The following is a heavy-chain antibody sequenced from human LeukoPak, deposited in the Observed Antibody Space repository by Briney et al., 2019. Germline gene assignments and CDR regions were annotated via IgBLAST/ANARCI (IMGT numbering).Heavy chain of an antibody. D-gene: IGHD1-26*01. Sequence: SETLSLTCTVSGYSISSGYYWGWIRQPPGKGLEWIGSSYHSGSNFYNPSLKSRVTISVDTSKNQFSLKLSSVTAADTAVYYCARAPSGWELGRYYFDYWGQGTLVTVSS. V-gene: IGHV4-38-2*02. CDR2: SYHSGSN. CDR1: GYSISSGYY. J-gene: IGHJ4*02. CDR3: ARAPSGWELGRYYFDY.